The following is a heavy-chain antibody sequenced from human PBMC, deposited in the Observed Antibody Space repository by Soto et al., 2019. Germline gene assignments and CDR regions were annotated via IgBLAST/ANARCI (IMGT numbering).Heavy chain of an antibody. V-gene: IGHV1-3*01. D-gene: IGHD3-22*01. CDR1: GYTFTSYA. J-gene: IGHJ4*02. Sequence: ASVKVSCTASGYTFTSYAMHWVRQAPGQRLEWMGWINPSDGNRNFAQKFEDRVTMTTATSTNTVFLELRSLKSDDTAIYYCARDRLRGYDSSGFYSWGQGTMVTVSS. CDR2: INPSDGNR. CDR3: ARDRLRGYDSSGFYS.